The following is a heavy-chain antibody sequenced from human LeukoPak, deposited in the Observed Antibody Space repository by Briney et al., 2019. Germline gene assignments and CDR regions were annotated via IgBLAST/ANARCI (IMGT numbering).Heavy chain of an antibody. CDR1: GFTFSNYA. D-gene: IGHD2-2*01. Sequence: GGSLRLSCAVSGFTFSNYAMSWVRQAPGKRLEWVSVISGSGESTYYADSVKGRFTISRDNSKNTLYLQMNSLGAEDTALYYCAKGRAAVVSAAINYWGQGTLVTVSS. J-gene: IGHJ4*02. CDR2: ISGSGEST. CDR3: AKGRAAVVSAAINY. V-gene: IGHV3-23*01.